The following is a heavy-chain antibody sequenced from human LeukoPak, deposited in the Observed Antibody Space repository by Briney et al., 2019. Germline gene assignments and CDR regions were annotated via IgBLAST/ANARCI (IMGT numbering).Heavy chain of an antibody. CDR3: AKDKDYYDSSGYSDY. Sequence: PSETLSLTCTVSGVSISSSNSYWGWIRQPPGKGLEWIGSIYYSGNTYYNASLKSQVSISIDTSKNQFSLRLTSVTAADTAVYYCAKDKDYYDSSGYSDYWGQGTLVTVSS. V-gene: IGHV4-39*02. CDR2: IYYSGNT. J-gene: IGHJ4*02. D-gene: IGHD3-22*01. CDR1: GVSISSSNSY.